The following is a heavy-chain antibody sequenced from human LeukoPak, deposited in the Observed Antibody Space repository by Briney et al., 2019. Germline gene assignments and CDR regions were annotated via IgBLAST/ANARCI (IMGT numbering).Heavy chain of an antibody. D-gene: IGHD2-15*01. J-gene: IGHJ4*02. Sequence: ASVEVSCKAAGYTFTSYYMHWVRRSPGQGLEWRGIINPSGGSTMYAEKLKGRVTMTRDTSTSTVYMELSSLRSEDTAVYYCARDRYCSGASCDDRRFFDYWGQGTLVTVSS. V-gene: IGHV1-46*04. CDR2: INPSGGST. CDR1: GYTFTSYY. CDR3: ARDRYCSGASCDDRRFFDY.